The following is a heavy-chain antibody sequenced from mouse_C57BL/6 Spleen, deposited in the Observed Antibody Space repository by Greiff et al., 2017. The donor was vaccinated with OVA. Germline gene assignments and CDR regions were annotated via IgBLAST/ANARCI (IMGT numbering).Heavy chain of an antibody. CDR3: VFYYGSSLSHWYFDV. Sequence: VQLQQPGAELVKPGASVKMSCKASGYTFTSYWITWVKQRPGQGLEWIGDIYPGSGSTNYNEKFKSKATLPVDTSSSTAYMQLSSLTAEDSAVYYCVFYYGSSLSHWYFDVWGTGTTVTVSS. J-gene: IGHJ1*03. D-gene: IGHD1-1*01. CDR2: IYPGSGST. CDR1: GYTFTSYW. V-gene: IGHV1-55*01.